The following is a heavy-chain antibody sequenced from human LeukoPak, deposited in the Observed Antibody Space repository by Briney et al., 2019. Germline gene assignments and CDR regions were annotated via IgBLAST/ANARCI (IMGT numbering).Heavy chain of an antibody. V-gene: IGHV1-8*03. J-gene: IGHJ4*02. D-gene: IGHD5-18*01. Sequence: GESLKISCQASGYTFTSHWIAWVRQATGQGLEWMGWMNPNSGNTGYAQKFQGRVTITRNTSISTAYMELSSLRYDDTAVYYCARGGGYSYGEVDYWGQGTLVTVSS. CDR2: MNPNSGNT. CDR1: GYTFTSHW. CDR3: ARGGGYSYGEVDY.